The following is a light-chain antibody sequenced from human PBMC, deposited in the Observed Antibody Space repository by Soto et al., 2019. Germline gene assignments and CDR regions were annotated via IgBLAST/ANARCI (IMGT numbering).Light chain of an antibody. CDR2: GAS. V-gene: IGKV3-20*01. CDR1: QSVSRRY. J-gene: IGKJ4*01. Sequence: DIVLTQSPGTLSLSPGDTATLSCRASQSVSRRYLAWYQQKPGQAPRLLIYGASIRATGIPDRFSGSGSGTDFTLTISRLEPEDFAVYYCQQYGSSPLTFGGGTKVEIK. CDR3: QQYGSSPLT.